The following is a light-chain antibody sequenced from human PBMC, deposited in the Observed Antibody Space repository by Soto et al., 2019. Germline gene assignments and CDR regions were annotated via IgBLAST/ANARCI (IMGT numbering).Light chain of an antibody. CDR2: GAS. J-gene: IGKJ5*01. V-gene: IGKV3-20*01. CDR1: QSVGSH. CDR3: QQYGSSPPIT. Sequence: IMMTQSPATLSVSPGERATLSCRASQSVGSHLAWYQQKPGQAPRLLIYGASTRATDVPDRFSGSGSGTDFTLTISRLEPEDFAVYYCQQYGSSPPITFGQGTLLEIK.